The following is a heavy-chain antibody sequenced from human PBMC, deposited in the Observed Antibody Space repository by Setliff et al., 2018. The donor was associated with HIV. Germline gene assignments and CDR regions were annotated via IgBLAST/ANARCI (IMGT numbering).Heavy chain of an antibody. J-gene: IGHJ5*02. CDR1: GFTFSTYW. CDR3: ARDPRAYYYDSSGNFP. CDR2: IKQDGSEK. D-gene: IGHD3-22*01. V-gene: IGHV3-7*01. Sequence: PGESLKISCAASGFTFSTYWMSWVRQAPGKGLEWVANIKQDGSEKNYMDSVKGRFTISRDNAKNSLYLQMNSLRAEDTAVYYCARDPRAYYYDSSGNFPWGQGTLVTVSS.